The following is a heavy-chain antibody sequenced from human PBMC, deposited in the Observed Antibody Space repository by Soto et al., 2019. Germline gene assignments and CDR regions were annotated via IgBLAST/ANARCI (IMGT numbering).Heavy chain of an antibody. J-gene: IGHJ4*02. CDR2: IYWDDDK. CDR1: GFSLSTSGEG. D-gene: IGHD4-17*01. Sequence: QITLKESGPTLVKPTQTLTLTCSFSGFSLSTSGEGMGWIRQPPGKALEWLALIYWDDDKRYSPSLKSRPTITKDTSKNQVVLTLTNMDPVDTATNYRAHRRPPYGGWGGGYFDYWGQGTLVTVSS. V-gene: IGHV2-5*02. CDR3: AHRRPPYGGWGGGYFDY.